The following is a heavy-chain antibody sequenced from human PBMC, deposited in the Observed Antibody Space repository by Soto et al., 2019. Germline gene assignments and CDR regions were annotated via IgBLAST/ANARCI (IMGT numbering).Heavy chain of an antibody. D-gene: IGHD4-17*01. J-gene: IGHJ6*03. V-gene: IGHV4-39*01. CDR2: IYYSGST. Sequence: QLQLQESGPGLVKPSETLSLTCTVSGGSISSSSYYWGWIRQPPGKGLEWIGSIYYSGSTYYNPSLQSRVTISVDTSKNQFSLKLSSVTAADTAVYYCARQSGDYGYYYYYMDVWGKGTTVTVSS. CDR3: ARQSGDYGYYYYYMDV. CDR1: GGSISSSSYY.